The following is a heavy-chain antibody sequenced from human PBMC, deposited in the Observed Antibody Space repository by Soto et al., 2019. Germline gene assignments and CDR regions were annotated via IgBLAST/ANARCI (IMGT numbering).Heavy chain of an antibody. Sequence: SETLSLTCTVSGGSISSYYWSWIRQPPGKGLEWVGYIYYRGSTNYTPSLKSRVTISVDTSKTQFSLKLSSVTAADTAVYYCARAYYGSGSYSRYYYYYGMDVWGQGTTVTVSS. V-gene: IGHV4-59*01. CDR3: ARAYYGSGSYSRYYYYYGMDV. CDR1: GGSISSYY. CDR2: IYYRGST. J-gene: IGHJ6*02. D-gene: IGHD3-10*01.